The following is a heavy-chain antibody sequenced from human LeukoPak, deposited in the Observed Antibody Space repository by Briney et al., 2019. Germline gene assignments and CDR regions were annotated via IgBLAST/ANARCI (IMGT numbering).Heavy chain of an antibody. CDR3: ARGQSPYSSPRRSYNWFDP. Sequence: KPSETLSLTCTVSGGSISSSSYYWGWIRQPPGKGLEWIGSIYYSGSTYYNPSLKSRVTISVDASKNQFSLKLSSVTAADTAVYYCARGQSPYSSPRRSYNWFDPWGQGTLVTVSS. D-gene: IGHD6-13*01. J-gene: IGHJ5*02. V-gene: IGHV4-39*07. CDR1: GGSISSSSYY. CDR2: IYYSGST.